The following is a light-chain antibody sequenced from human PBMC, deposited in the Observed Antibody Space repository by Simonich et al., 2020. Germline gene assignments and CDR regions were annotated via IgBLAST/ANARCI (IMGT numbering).Light chain of an antibody. CDR2: EAY. J-gene: IGKJ5*01. CDR3: MQSIQLPIT. V-gene: IGKV2D-29*02. CDR1: QSLLHSDGKTY. Sequence: DIVMTQTPLSLSVTPGQPASLSCKSSQSLLHSDGKTYLYWYLQKPGQSPQLLIYEAYNRFSGVPDRFSGSGSGTDFTLKISRVEAEDVGVYYCMQSIQLPITFGQGTRLEIK.